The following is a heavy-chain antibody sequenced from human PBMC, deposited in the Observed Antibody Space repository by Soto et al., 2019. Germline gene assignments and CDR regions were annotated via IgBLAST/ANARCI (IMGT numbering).Heavy chain of an antibody. CDR2: TYYRSKWYN. CDR1: GDSVSSNSAT. J-gene: IGHJ5*02. Sequence: SQTLSLTCAISGDSVSSNSATWNWIRQSPSRGLEWLGRTYYRSKWYNDYAVSVKSRVTINPDTSKNQFSLQLNSVTSEDTAVYYCAREEIAAAYNWFDPWGQGTLVTVSS. CDR3: AREEIAAAYNWFDP. D-gene: IGHD6-13*01. V-gene: IGHV6-1*01.